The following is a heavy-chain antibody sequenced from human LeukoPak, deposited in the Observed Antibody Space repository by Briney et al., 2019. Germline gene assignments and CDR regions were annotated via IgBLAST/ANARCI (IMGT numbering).Heavy chain of an antibody. CDR2: IYYSGST. D-gene: IGHD3-22*01. Sequence: PSETLSLTCTVSGGSISSYYWSWIRQPPGKGLEWIGYIYYSGSTNYNPSLKSRVTISVDTSKNQFSLKLSSVTAADTAVYYCAKKYYYDSRPLDYWGQGTLVTVSS. J-gene: IGHJ4*02. CDR1: GGSISSYY. V-gene: IGHV4-59*12. CDR3: AKKYYYDSRPLDY.